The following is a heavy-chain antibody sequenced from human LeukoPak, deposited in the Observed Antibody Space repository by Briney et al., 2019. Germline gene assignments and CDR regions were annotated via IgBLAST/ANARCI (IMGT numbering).Heavy chain of an antibody. CDR2: ISTTNGDT. J-gene: IGHJ3*01. D-gene: IGHD3-3*01. Sequence: ASVKVSCKASGYTFTNFGISWARQAPGQGLEYMGWISTTNGDTNYALKVQGRVTMTTDASTTTATMELRNLRSDDSGVYYCARDTVRFAPSHPQRAAFDVWGQGTMVTVSS. V-gene: IGHV1-18*01. CDR1: GYTFTNFG. CDR3: ARDTVRFAPSHPQRAAFDV.